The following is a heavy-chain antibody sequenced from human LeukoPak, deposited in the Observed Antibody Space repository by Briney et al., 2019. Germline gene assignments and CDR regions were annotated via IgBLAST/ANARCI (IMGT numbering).Heavy chain of an antibody. V-gene: IGHV4-59*01. CDR3: ARDLGMGCSSTSCRSRYFDL. J-gene: IGHJ2*01. CDR1: GGSISSYY. D-gene: IGHD2-2*01. CDR2: IYYSGST. Sequence: SETLSLTCTVSGGSISSYYWSWIRQPPGKGLEWIGYIYYSGSTNYNPSLKSRVTISVDTSKNQFSLKLSSVTAADTAVYYCARDLGMGCSSTSCRSRYFDLWGRGTLVTVSS.